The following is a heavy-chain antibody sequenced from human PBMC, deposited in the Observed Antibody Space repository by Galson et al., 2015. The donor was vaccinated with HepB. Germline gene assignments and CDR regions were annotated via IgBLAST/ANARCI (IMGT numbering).Heavy chain of an antibody. Sequence: SVKVSCKASGGTFSSYAISWVRQAPGQGLEWMGGIIPIFGTANYAQKFQGRVTITADESTSTAYMELSSLRSEDTAVYYCARDYLGGADYYYYYMDVWGKGTTVTVSS. D-gene: IGHD3-16*01. V-gene: IGHV1-69*13. J-gene: IGHJ6*03. CDR2: IIPIFGTA. CDR1: GGTFSSYA. CDR3: ARDYLGGADYYYYYMDV.